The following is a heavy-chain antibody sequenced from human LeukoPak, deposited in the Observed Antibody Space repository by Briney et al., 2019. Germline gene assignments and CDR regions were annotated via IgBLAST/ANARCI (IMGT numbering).Heavy chain of an antibody. J-gene: IGHJ3*02. D-gene: IGHD3-16*02. CDR3: ARDDGYYDYVWGSYRFCAFDI. CDR2: ISSSSSYI. V-gene: IGHV3-21*01. Sequence: GGSLRLSCAASGCTFSSYSMNWVRQAPGKGLEWVSSISSSSSYIYYPDSVKGRSTISRDNAKNSLYLQMNGLRAEDTAVYYCARDDGYYDYVWGSYRFCAFDIWGQGTMVTVSS. CDR1: GCTFSSYS.